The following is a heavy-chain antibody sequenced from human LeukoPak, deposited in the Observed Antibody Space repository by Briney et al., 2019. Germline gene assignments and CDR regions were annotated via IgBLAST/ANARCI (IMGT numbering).Heavy chain of an antibody. J-gene: IGHJ5*02. V-gene: IGHV3-33*06. CDR1: GFTFSSYG. D-gene: IGHD5-24*01. CDR3: AKVADMATIINWFDP. Sequence: GGSLRLSCAASGFTFSSYGMHWVRQAPGKGLEWVAVIWYDGSNKYYADSVKGRFTISRDNSKNTLYLQMNSLRAEDTAVYYCAKVADMATIINWFDPWGQGTLVTVSS. CDR2: IWYDGSNK.